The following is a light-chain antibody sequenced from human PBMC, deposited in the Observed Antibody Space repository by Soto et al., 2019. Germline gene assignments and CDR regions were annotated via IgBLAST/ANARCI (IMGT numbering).Light chain of an antibody. Sequence: EIVLTQSPGTLSLSPGERATLSCRASQSVSSSYLAWYQQKPGQAPRLLIYGASSRAIGIPDRFSGSGSGTDFTLTISRLEPEDCAVYYCQQYGSSPPYTFGQGTKLEIK. CDR1: QSVSSSY. J-gene: IGKJ2*01. CDR2: GAS. V-gene: IGKV3-20*01. CDR3: QQYGSSPPYT.